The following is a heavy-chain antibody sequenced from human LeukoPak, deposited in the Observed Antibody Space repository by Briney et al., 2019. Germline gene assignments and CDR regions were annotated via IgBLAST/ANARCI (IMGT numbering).Heavy chain of an antibody. D-gene: IGHD4-17*01. V-gene: IGHV4-59*11. J-gene: IGHJ3*02. CDR2: ISYIGST. CDR3: ARDLVTVTKGFDI. CDR1: ADSFSSHY. Sequence: SETLSPTRAVSADSFSSHYWTWIRQAPGKGLEWIGYISYIGSTNYNPSLKSRVTISIDTSKNQFSLKLSSVTAADTAVYYCARDLVTVTKGFDIWGQGTMVSVSS.